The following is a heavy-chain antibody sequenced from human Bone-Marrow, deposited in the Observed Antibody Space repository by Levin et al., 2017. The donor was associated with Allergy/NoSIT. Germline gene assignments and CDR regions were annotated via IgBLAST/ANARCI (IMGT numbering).Heavy chain of an antibody. CDR1: GFTFSDYG. CDR2: IWYDGSKK. D-gene: IGHD6-13*01. J-gene: IGHJ4*02. V-gene: IGHV3-33*01. Sequence: PGGSLRLSCAASGFTFSDYGMHWVRQAPGKGLEWVAVIWYDGSKKFYADSVKGRFTISRDNSKNTLDLQMNNLRGEDTAVYFCARHRGITAAPDYWGQGTLVTVSS. CDR3: ARHRGITAAPDY.